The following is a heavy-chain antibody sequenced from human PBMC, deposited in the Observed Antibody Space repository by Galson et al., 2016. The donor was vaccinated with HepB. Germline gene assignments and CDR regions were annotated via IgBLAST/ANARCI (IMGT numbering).Heavy chain of an antibody. V-gene: IGHV6-1*01. CDR2: TYYRSKWYN. J-gene: IGHJ4*02. CDR3: ARDLSSSWFPFDY. Sequence: CAISGDSVSSNSAAWNWISQSPSRGLEWLGRTYYRSKWYNDYAVSVKSRITINPDTSKNQFSLQLNSVTPEDTAVYYCARDLSSSWFPFDYWGQGTLVTVSS. CDR1: GDSVSSNSAA. D-gene: IGHD6-13*01.